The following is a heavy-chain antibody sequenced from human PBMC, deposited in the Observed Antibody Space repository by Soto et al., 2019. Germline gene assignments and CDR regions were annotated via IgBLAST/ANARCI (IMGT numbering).Heavy chain of an antibody. CDR3: ARAEELDPSDFGYYYYGMDV. CDR2: IYYSGST. J-gene: IGHJ6*02. D-gene: IGHD1-1*01. CDR1: GGSISSGGYY. Sequence: QVQLQESGPGLVKPSQTLSLTCTVSGGSISSGGYYWSWIRQHPGKGLEWIGYIYYSGSTYYNPSLKSRVTISVDTSKNQSSLKLSSVTAADTAVYYCARAEELDPSDFGYYYYGMDVWGQGTTVTVSS. V-gene: IGHV4-31*03.